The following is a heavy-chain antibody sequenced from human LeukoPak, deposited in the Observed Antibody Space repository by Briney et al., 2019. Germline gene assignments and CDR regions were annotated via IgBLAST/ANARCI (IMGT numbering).Heavy chain of an antibody. J-gene: IGHJ3*02. CDR2: INHSGST. CDR3: ARGPLPYYYDSSGYRKSQGDAFDI. Sequence: TSETLSLTCAVYGGSFSGYYWSWIRQPPGKGLEWIGEINHSGSTNYNPSLKSRVTISVDTSKNQFSLKLSSVTAADTAVYYCARGPLPYYYDSSGYRKSQGDAFDIWGQGTMVTVSS. CDR1: GGSFSGYY. D-gene: IGHD3-22*01. V-gene: IGHV4-34*01.